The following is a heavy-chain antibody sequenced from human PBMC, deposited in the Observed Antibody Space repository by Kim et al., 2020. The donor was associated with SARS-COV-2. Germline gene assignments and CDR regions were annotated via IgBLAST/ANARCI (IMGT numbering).Heavy chain of an antibody. CDR1: GGSISSYY. J-gene: IGHJ4*02. CDR2: IYYSEST. CDR3: AREWRGEFDY. V-gene: IGHV4-59*13. Sequence: SETLSLTCTVSGGSISSYYWSWIRQPPGKGLEWIGYIYYSESTNYNPSLKSRVTISVDTSKNQFALKLSSVTAADTAVYYCAREWRGEFDYWGQGTLVTVSS. D-gene: IGHD3-3*01.